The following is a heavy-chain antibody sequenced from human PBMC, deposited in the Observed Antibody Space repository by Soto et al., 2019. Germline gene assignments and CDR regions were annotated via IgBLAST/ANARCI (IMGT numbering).Heavy chain of an antibody. Sequence: EVQLVESGGGLIQPGGSLRLSCTASGFTVSNNYMSWVRQAPGKGLEWVSVIYKDGSTYYADSVKGRFTISRDKSKNTLYLQMNSLRAEDTAVYYCASSQGLADYLWGSYRPNAFDIWGQGTMVTVSS. D-gene: IGHD3-16*02. J-gene: IGHJ3*02. CDR2: IYKDGST. V-gene: IGHV3-53*01. CDR3: ASSQGLADYLWGSYRPNAFDI. CDR1: GFTVSNNY.